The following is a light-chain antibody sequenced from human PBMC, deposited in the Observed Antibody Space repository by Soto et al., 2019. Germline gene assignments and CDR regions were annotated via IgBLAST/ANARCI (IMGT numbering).Light chain of an antibody. CDR1: QTISSW. Sequence: STLSGSVGYRVSITCLASQTISSWLAWYQQKTGKAPKLLIYKASTLKSGVPSRFSGSGSGTEFNLTISSLQTDDFATYYCQHYNSYSEAFGQGTKVDIK. V-gene: IGKV1-5*03. CDR2: KAS. J-gene: IGKJ1*01. CDR3: QHYNSYSEA.